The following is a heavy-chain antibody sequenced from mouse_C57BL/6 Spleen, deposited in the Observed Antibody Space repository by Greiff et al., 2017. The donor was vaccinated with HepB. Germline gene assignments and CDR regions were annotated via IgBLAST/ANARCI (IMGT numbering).Heavy chain of an antibody. Sequence: QVHVKQPGTELVKPGASVKLSCKASGYTFTSYWMHWVKQRPGQGLEWIGNINPSNGGTNYNEKFKSKATLTVDKSSSTAYMQLSSLTSEDSAVYYCARLDSNLAMDYWGQGTSVTVSS. J-gene: IGHJ4*01. CDR2: INPSNGGT. CDR1: GYTFTSYW. V-gene: IGHV1-53*01. D-gene: IGHD2-5*01. CDR3: ARLDSNLAMDY.